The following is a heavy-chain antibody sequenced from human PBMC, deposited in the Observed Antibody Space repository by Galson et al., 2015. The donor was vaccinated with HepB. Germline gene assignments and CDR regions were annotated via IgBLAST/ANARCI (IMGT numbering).Heavy chain of an antibody. V-gene: IGHV3-66*01. J-gene: IGHJ4*02. CDR2: IYSGGST. CDR1: GFTVSSNY. D-gene: IGHD2-2*03. CDR3: ARDLDLDYFDY. Sequence: SLRLSCAASGFTVSSNYMSWVRQAPGKGLEWVSVIYSGGSTYYADSVKGRFTISRDNSKNTLYLQMNSLRAEDTAVYYCARDLDLDYFDYWGQGTLVTVSS.